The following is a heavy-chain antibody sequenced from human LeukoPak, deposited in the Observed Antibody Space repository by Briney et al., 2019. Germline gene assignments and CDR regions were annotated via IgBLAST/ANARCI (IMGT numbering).Heavy chain of an antibody. CDR2: IYYSGST. CDR3: ARSHYGDLDY. Sequence: PSETLSLTCTVSGGSISSSSYYWGWIRQPPGKGLEWIGSIYYSGSTYYNPSLKSRVTISVDKSENQFSLKLTSVTAADTAVYYCARSHYGDLDYWGQGTLVTVSS. V-gene: IGHV4-39*07. J-gene: IGHJ4*02. D-gene: IGHD4-17*01. CDR1: GGSISSSSYY.